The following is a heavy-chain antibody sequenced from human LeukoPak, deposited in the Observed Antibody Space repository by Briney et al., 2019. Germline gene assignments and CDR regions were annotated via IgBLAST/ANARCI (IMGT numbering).Heavy chain of an antibody. V-gene: IGHV3-23*01. D-gene: IGHD5-18*01. Sequence: AMXWXXXXPXKGLEWVSAISGSGGSTYYADSVKGRFTISRDNSKNTLYLQMNGLRAEDTAVYYCAKGVDTAMVYFDYWGQGTLVTVSS. J-gene: IGHJ4*02. CDR2: ISGSGGST. CDR3: AKGVDTAMVYFDY. CDR1: A.